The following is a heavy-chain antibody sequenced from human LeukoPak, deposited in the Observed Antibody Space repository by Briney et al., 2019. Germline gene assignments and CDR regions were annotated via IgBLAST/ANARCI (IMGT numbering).Heavy chain of an antibody. V-gene: IGHV3-66*02. J-gene: IGHJ4*02. CDR3: ARDLKTRAFDY. CDR1: GFTVSSNY. Sequence: GGSLRLSCAASGFTVSSNYMSWVRQAPGKGLEWVSVIYSGGSTYYADSVKGRFTISRDNSKNTLYLQMNSLRAGDTAVYYCARDLKTRAFDYWGQGTLVTVSS. CDR2: IYSGGST.